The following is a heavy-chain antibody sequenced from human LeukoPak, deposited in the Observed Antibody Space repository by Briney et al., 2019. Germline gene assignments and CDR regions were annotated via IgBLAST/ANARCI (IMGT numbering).Heavy chain of an antibody. V-gene: IGHV4-38-2*01. Sequence: TSETLSLTCGVSGYSIRNGYSWDWIRQTPGKGLEWIGSINHGGSTTYNPSLRSRVTISLVTSKNAFSLRLRSVTAADTAVYYRARFDYVWETHGMDAFDIWGHGTMVTVSS. CDR2: INHGGST. J-gene: IGHJ3*02. D-gene: IGHD3-16*01. CDR1: GYSIRNGYS. CDR3: ARFDYVWETHGMDAFDI.